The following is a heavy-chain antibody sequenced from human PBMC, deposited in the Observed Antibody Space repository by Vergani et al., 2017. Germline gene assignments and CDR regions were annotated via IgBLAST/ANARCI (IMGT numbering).Heavy chain of an antibody. CDR2: ISSSSSTI. CDR1: GFTFSSYS. Sequence: EVQLVESGGGLVQPGGSLRLSCAASGFTFSSYSMNWVRQAPGKGLEWGSYISSSSSTIYYADSVKGRFTISRDNAKNSLYLQMNSLRDEDTAVYYWAEGSVVGTGHYYYYYYMDVWGKGTTVTVSS. V-gene: IGHV3-48*02. J-gene: IGHJ6*03. D-gene: IGHD2-15*01. CDR3: AEGSVVGTGHYYYYYYMDV.